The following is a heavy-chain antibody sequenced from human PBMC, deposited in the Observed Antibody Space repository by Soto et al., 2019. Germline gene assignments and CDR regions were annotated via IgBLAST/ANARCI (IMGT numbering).Heavy chain of an antibody. Sequence: QVQLQQWGAGLLKPSETLSLTCAVYGGSFSGYYWSWIRQPPGKGLAWIGEINHSGSTNYNPSLKSRITISADTSKKQFSLKLSSVTAADTAVYYCASYYGSGSYYNWFDPWGQGTLVTVSS. J-gene: IGHJ5*02. CDR1: GGSFSGYY. D-gene: IGHD3-10*01. CDR3: ASYYGSGSYYNWFDP. V-gene: IGHV4-34*01. CDR2: INHSGST.